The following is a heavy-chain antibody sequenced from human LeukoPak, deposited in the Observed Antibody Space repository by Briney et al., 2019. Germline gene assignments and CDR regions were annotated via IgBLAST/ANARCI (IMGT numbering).Heavy chain of an antibody. CDR2: IYHSGST. Sequence: SETLSLTCAVSGYSISSGYYWGWIRQPPGKGLEWIGSIYHSGSTYYNPSLKSRVTISVDTSKNQFSLKLSSVTAADTAVYYCARYYGSGSYPLDWFDPWGQGTLGTVSS. J-gene: IGHJ5*02. CDR1: GYSISSGYY. D-gene: IGHD3-10*01. CDR3: ARYYGSGSYPLDWFDP. V-gene: IGHV4-38-2*01.